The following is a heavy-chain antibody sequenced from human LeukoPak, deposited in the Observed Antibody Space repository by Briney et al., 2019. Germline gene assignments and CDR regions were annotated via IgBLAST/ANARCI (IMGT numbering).Heavy chain of an antibody. V-gene: IGHV3-23*01. CDR3: AKGSSSSRPYYFDS. D-gene: IGHD6-6*01. CDR2: ISGRSGST. CDR1: GFSFSSYA. J-gene: IGHJ4*02. Sequence: GGSLRLSCATSGFSFSSYAMTWARQAPVKGLEWVAAISGRSGSTYHADSVKGRFTVSRDNSKNTLYLQMASLRVDDAAVYYCAKGSSSSRPYYFDSWGQGTLVTVSS.